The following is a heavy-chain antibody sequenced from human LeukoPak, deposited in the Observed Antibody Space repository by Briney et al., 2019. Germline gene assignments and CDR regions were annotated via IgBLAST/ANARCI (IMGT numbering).Heavy chain of an antibody. D-gene: IGHD3-3*01. V-gene: IGHV4-34*01. Sequence: SETLSLTCAVYGGSFSGYYWSWIRQPPGKGLEWIGEINHSGSTNYNPSLKSRVTISVDTSKNQFSLKLSSVTAADTAAYYCARAHRRITIFGVAIPIDYWGQGTLVTVSS. CDR3: ARAHRRITIFGVAIPIDY. CDR2: INHSGST. J-gene: IGHJ4*02. CDR1: GGSFSGYY.